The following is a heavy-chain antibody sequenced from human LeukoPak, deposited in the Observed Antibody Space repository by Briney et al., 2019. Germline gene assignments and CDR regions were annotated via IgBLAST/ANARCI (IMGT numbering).Heavy chain of an antibody. J-gene: IGHJ4*02. Sequence: ASVKVSCKVSGYTLTELSMHWVRQAPGKGLEWMGSFDPEDGETIYAQKFQGRVTMTEDTSTDTAYMELSSLRSEDTAVYYCATEHYYGSGSGADYWGQGTLVTVSS. D-gene: IGHD3-10*01. V-gene: IGHV1-24*01. CDR1: GYTLTELS. CDR3: ATEHYYGSGSGADY. CDR2: FDPEDGET.